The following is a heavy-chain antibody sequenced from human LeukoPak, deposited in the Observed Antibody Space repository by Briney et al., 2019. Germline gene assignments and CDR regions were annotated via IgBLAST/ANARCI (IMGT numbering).Heavy chain of an antibody. V-gene: IGHV4-38-2*01. D-gene: IGHD2-2*01. Sequence: SETLSLTCAVSGYSISSGYYWGWIRQPPGKGLEWIGSIYHSGSTYYNPSLKSRVTISVDTSKNQFSLKLSSVTAADTAVYYCARTRGYCSSTSCYPRGAFDIRGQGTMVTVSS. CDR3: ARTRGYCSSTSCYPRGAFDI. CDR1: GYSISSGYY. J-gene: IGHJ3*02. CDR2: IYHSGST.